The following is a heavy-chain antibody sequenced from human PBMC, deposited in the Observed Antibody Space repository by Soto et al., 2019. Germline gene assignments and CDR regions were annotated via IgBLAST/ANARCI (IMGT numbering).Heavy chain of an antibody. CDR2: ISDGGRSR. CDR3: AKSGPTNFFDS. CDR1: GFTFKTSV. Sequence: GGSLRLSCEVSGFTFKTSVMTWVRQAPGKGLEWVSGISDGGRSRYYADSVKGRFTISRDDSKNTLFLQMNSIRAEDTAIYYCAKSGPTNFFDSWGQGTLVTVSS. J-gene: IGHJ4*02. V-gene: IGHV3-23*01.